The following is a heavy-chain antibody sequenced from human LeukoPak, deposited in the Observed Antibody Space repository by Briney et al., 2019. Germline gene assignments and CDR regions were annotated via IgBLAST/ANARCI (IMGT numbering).Heavy chain of an antibody. V-gene: IGHV3-48*03. CDR2: IGSTTNSI. CDR3: ARDDYSGLYYYMDV. J-gene: IGHJ6*03. CDR1: GCSFSSYE. Sequence: PGGPLRLSCAASGCSFSSYEMNWVRQAPGKGLEWVGDIGSTTNSIYYTDSMNGRFTIARDNHKNSPHRQMNSLRAEDTALYYCARDDYSGLYYYMDVWGKGPTVSVSS. D-gene: IGHD5-12*01.